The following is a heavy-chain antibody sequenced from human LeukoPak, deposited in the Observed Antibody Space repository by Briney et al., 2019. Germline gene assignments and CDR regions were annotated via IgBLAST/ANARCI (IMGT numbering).Heavy chain of an antibody. J-gene: IGHJ4*02. D-gene: IGHD4-23*01. CDR3: AKAGGNSHY. CDR2: ISYDGSNK. V-gene: IGHV3-30-3*01. Sequence: PGGSLRLSCAASGFTFSSYAMHWVRQAPGKGLEWVAVISYDGSNKYYADSVKGRFTISRDNSKNTLYLQMNSLRAEDTAVYYCAKAGGNSHYWGQGTLVTVSP. CDR1: GFTFSSYA.